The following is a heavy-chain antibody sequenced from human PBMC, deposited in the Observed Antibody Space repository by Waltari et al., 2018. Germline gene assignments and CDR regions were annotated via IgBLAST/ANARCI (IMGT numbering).Heavy chain of an antibody. CDR3: ATIAAAGHNFDY. V-gene: IGHV4-34*01. CDR1: GGSFSGYY. D-gene: IGHD6-13*01. J-gene: IGHJ4*02. Sequence: QVQLQQWGAGLLTPSETLSPTCAVYGGSFSGYYWSCTRPPPGKGLDWIGEINHSGSTKYNPSHKSRVTISVDTSKNQFSLKLSSVTAADTAVYYCATIAAAGHNFDYWGQGTLVTVSS. CDR2: INHSGST.